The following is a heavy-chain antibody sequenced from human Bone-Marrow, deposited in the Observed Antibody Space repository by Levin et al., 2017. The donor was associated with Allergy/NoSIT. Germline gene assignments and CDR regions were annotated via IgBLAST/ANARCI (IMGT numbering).Heavy chain of an antibody. CDR3: GRDRGHGSGGRCERYMDG. CDR1: GFTFNTYS. CDR2: ISHTGDTV. V-gene: IGHV3-48*02. J-gene: IGHJ6*03. Sequence: SCAASGFTFNTYSISWVRQAPGKGLEWVSFISHTGDTVYNADSVKGRFTISKDNARNSVFVQFNSLRDDDTAVYYCGRDRGHGSGGRCERYMDGWGKGTTVTVSS. D-gene: IGHD2-15*01.